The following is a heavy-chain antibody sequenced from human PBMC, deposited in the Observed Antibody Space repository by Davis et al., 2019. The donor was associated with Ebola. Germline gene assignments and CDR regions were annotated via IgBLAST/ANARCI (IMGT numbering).Heavy chain of an antibody. D-gene: IGHD3-3*01. J-gene: IGHJ4*02. Sequence: GESLKISCATSGFTFSSYAIHWVRQAPGKGLEWVAVMSYDGSNEYYADSVKGRFIISRDISKETLYLQMNSLRAEDTAVYYCAKDEPQIYDFRSGYYDSWGPGTLVTVSS. CDR2: MSYDGSNE. V-gene: IGHV3-30*18. CDR3: AKDEPQIYDFRSGYYDS. CDR1: GFTFSSYA.